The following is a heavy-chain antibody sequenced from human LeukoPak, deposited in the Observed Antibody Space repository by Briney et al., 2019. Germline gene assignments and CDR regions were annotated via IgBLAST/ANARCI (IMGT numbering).Heavy chain of an antibody. J-gene: IGHJ6*04. V-gene: IGHV3-30*18. D-gene: IGHD2-8*02. CDR2: ISYDGSNK. CDR1: GFTFSSYG. CDR3: AKDMGSGGYYGMDV. Sequence: GRSLRLSCAASGFTFSSYGMHWVRQAPGKGLEWVAVISYDGSNKYYADSVKGRFTISRDNSKNTLYLQMNSLGAEDTAVYYCAKDMGSGGYYGMDVWGKGTTVTVSS.